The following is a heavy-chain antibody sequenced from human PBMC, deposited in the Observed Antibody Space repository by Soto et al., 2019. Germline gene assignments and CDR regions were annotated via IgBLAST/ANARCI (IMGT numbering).Heavy chain of an antibody. V-gene: IGHV1-18*01. Sequence: QVQLVQSGAEVKKPGASVKVSCKASGYTFTNYGINWVRQAPGQGLAWLGWVSAYNGERRYAQRVQARVIMTTDTSTTPAYMELRSLRSDDTAVYYCSRGTSIPASGDYWGQGTVVTVSS. J-gene: IGHJ4*01. D-gene: IGHD6-6*01. CDR2: VSAYNGER. CDR3: SRGTSIPASGDY. CDR1: GYTFTNYG.